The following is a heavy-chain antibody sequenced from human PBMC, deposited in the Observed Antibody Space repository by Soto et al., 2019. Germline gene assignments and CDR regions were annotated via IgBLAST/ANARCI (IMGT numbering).Heavy chain of an antibody. CDR1: GFTFSSYA. CDR2: ISYDGSNK. CDR3: AKADYDTYGYYYYGMDV. Sequence: PGGSLRLSCAASGFTFSSYAMHWVRQAPGKGLEWVAVISYDGSNKYYADSVKGRFTISRDNSKNTLYLQMNSLRAEDTAVYYCAKADYDTYGYYYYGMDVWGQGTTVTVSS. D-gene: IGHD3-22*01. V-gene: IGHV3-30-3*01. J-gene: IGHJ6*02.